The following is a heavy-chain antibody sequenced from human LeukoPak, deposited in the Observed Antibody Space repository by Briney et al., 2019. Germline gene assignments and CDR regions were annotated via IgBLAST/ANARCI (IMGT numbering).Heavy chain of an antibody. Sequence: GGSLRLSCAASGFTFSSYAMHWVRQAPGKGLEYVSAISSNGGSTYYANSVKGRFTISRDNSKNTLYLQMGSLRAEDMAVYYCVKEEYYDSSGYIDYWGQGTLVTVSS. CDR2: ISSNGGST. CDR3: VKEEYYDSSGYIDY. J-gene: IGHJ4*02. D-gene: IGHD3-22*01. V-gene: IGHV3-64*01. CDR1: GFTFSSYA.